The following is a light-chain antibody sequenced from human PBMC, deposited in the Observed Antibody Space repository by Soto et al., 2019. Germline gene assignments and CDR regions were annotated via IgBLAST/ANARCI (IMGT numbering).Light chain of an antibody. Sequence: EKVMTQSPATLAVSPGERATLSCRASQNVKTRLDWYQQKPGQAPRLLIYHEFTRATGIPARFSGSASGTEITLTIRSLQSEDFWVFYCQQYDKWPLTFGGGTKVEIK. J-gene: IGKJ4*01. CDR2: HEF. CDR3: QQYDKWPLT. CDR1: QNVKTR. V-gene: IGKV3-15*01.